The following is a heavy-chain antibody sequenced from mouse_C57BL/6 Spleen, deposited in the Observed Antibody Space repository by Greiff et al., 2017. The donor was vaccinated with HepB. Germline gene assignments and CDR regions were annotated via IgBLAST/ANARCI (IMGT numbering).Heavy chain of an antibody. V-gene: IGHV1-26*01. Sequence: VQLQQSGPELVKPGASVKISCKASGYTFTDYYMNWVKQSHGKSLEWIGDINPNNGGTSYNQKFKGKATLTVDKSSSTAYMELRSLTSEDSAVYYCARMRLSNSYAMDYWGQGTSVTVSS. D-gene: IGHD2-5*01. CDR1: GYTFTDYY. J-gene: IGHJ4*01. CDR3: ARMRLSNSYAMDY. CDR2: INPNNGGT.